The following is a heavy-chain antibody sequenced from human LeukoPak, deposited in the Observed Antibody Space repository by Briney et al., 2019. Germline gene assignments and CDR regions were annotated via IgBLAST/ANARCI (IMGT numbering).Heavy chain of an antibody. Sequence: ASVKVSCKASRYTFTDYYMHWVRQAPGQGLEWMGWINPKNGGANYAPSFQGRVTMTRDRSISTVYMELARLTSDDTAVFYCARASFWESPINWFDPWGQGTLVTVSS. CDR1: RYTFTDYY. CDR3: ARASFWESPINWFDP. D-gene: IGHD3-16*01. CDR2: INPKNGGA. J-gene: IGHJ5*02. V-gene: IGHV1-2*07.